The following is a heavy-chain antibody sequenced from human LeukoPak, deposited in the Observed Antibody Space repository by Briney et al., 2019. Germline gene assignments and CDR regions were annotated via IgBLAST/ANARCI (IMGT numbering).Heavy chain of an antibody. D-gene: IGHD2-2*02. CDR1: GGSISSSSYY. Sequence: PSETLSLTCTVSGGSISSSSYYWGWIRQPPGKGLEWIGSIYYSGSTYYNPSLKSRVTISVDTSKNQFSLKLSSVTAADTAVYYCARPYCSSTSCYTQRDYYFDYWGQGTLVTVSS. J-gene: IGHJ4*02. CDR2: IYYSGST. CDR3: ARPYCSSTSCYTQRDYYFDY. V-gene: IGHV4-39*01.